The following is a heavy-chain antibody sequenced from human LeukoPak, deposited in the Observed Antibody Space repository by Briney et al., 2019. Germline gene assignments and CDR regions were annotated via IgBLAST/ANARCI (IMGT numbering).Heavy chain of an antibody. D-gene: IGHD4-11*01. Sequence: PSETLSLTCAVYGGSFSGYYWSWIRQPPGKGLEWIGEINHSGSTNYNPSLKSRVTISVDTSKNQFSLKLSSVTAADTAVYYCARGMQKSDYTQNGMDVWGQGTTVTVSS. CDR2: INHSGST. V-gene: IGHV4-34*01. J-gene: IGHJ6*02. CDR1: GGSFSGYY. CDR3: ARGMQKSDYTQNGMDV.